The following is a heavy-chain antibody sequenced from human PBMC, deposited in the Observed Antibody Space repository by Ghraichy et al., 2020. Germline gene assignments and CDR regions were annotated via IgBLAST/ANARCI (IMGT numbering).Heavy chain of an antibody. CDR2: INWNSGSI. V-gene: IGHV3-9*01. J-gene: IGHJ4*02. Sequence: GGSLRLSCAASGFTFDDYAMHWVRQAPGKGLEWVSGINWNSGSIGYADSVKGRFTISRDNAKNSLNLQMNSLRAEDTALYYCVKDFAIYHYGSGMAGFDDWGQGTLVTVSS. CDR3: VKDFAIYHYGSGMAGFDD. D-gene: IGHD3-10*01. CDR1: GFTFDDYA.